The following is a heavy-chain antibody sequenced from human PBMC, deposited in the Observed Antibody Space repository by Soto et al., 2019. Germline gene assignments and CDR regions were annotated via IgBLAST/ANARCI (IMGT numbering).Heavy chain of an antibody. D-gene: IGHD1-26*01. CDR3: AKDRQWELRFDY. CDR2: ISYDGSNK. CDR1: GFTFSSYG. V-gene: IGHV3-30*18. J-gene: IGHJ4*02. Sequence: QVQLVESGGGVVQPGRSLRLSCAASGFTFSSYGMHWVRQAPGKGLEWVAVISYDGSNKYYADSVKGRFTISRDNSKNSLYLKRNGGRAEDTVVYYWAKDRQWELRFDYGGQEPLVTVSS.